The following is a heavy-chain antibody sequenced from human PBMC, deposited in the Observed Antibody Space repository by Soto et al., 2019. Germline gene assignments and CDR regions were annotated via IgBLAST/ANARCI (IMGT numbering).Heavy chain of an antibody. J-gene: IGHJ4*02. CDR3: TRRARIGKQLWLPFDT. D-gene: IGHD3-22*01. Sequence: QVQLVQSGAEVKKPGASVMVSCKASGYTFRDYDINWVRQASGQGLEWMGWMNPNSGNTAYAQKFQGRVTMTGETTTNTAYMDLSSLTSADTAVYYCTRRARIGKQLWLPFDTWAQGTLVTVSS. CDR2: MNPNSGNT. V-gene: IGHV1-8*01. CDR1: GYTFRDYD.